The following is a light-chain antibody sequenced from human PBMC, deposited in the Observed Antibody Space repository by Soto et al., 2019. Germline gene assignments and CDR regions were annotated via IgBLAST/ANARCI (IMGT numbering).Light chain of an antibody. Sequence: EIVLTQAPGTLSLSPGERANLSCRASQSVSSSYLAWYQQKPGQAPRLLIYAASSRATGIPDRFSGSGSATDFTLTISRLEPEDFAVYYCQQYGSSPLTFGGGTKVDIK. J-gene: IGKJ4*01. CDR1: QSVSSSY. CDR2: AAS. CDR3: QQYGSSPLT. V-gene: IGKV3-20*01.